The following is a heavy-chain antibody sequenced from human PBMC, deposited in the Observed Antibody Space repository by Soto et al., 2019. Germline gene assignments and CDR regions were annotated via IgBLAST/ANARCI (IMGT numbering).Heavy chain of an antibody. J-gene: IGHJ4*02. CDR1: GYNFTMYA. V-gene: IGHV1-3*01. CDR2: INAATGNT. Sequence: QVQLVQSGAEVKKPGASVRVYCEASGYNFTMYAIHWVRQAPGQRLEWMGWINAATGNTQSSQKFQGRVSLTRDTSASAAYRYLSSLRSEDTAIYYCARDQRREYEIWRVYSQGFDYWGQGTLVTVYS. CDR3: ARDQRREYEIWRVYSQGFDY. D-gene: IGHD3-3*01.